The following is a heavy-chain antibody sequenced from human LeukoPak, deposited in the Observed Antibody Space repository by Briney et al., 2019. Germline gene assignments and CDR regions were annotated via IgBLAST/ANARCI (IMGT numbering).Heavy chain of an antibody. Sequence: GGSLRLSCAASGFTVSSNYMSWVRQAPGKGLEWVSVIYSGGSTYYADSVKGRFTISRDNSKNTLYLQMNSLRAEDTAVYYCAREGDILTGYYDAFDIWGQGTMVTVSS. D-gene: IGHD3-9*01. J-gene: IGHJ3*02. CDR2: IYSGGST. CDR1: GFTVSSNY. CDR3: AREGDILTGYYDAFDI. V-gene: IGHV3-66*01.